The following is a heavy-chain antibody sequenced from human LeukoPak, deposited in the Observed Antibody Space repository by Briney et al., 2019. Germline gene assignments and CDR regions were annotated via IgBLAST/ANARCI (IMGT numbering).Heavy chain of an antibody. Sequence: GASVKVSCKVSGYTLTELSMHWVRQAPGKGLEWMGGFDPEDGETIYAQKFQGTVTMTEDTSTDTAYMELSSLRSEDTAVYYCATVPTYYYGSGPHFDYWGQGTLVTVSS. CDR1: GYTLTELS. D-gene: IGHD3-10*01. CDR2: FDPEDGET. CDR3: ATVPTYYYGSGPHFDY. J-gene: IGHJ4*02. V-gene: IGHV1-24*01.